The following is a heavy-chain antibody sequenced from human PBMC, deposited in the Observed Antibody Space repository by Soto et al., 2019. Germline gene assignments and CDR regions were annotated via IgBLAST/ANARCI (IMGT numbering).Heavy chain of an antibody. CDR1: GFTFSNYW. D-gene: IGHD2-15*01. Sequence: VQLVESGGGLVQPGGSLRLSCAASGFTFSNYWMSWVRQAPGKGLEWVANINLAGSKKDCVDSVKGRFTISRDNAKKSLYLQMNSLTAEDTAVHYCASVGGFCSGGSCQVLFFACWGQGALVTVSS. V-gene: IGHV3-7*01. CDR3: ASVGGFCSGGSCQVLFFAC. J-gene: IGHJ4*02. CDR2: INLAGSKK.